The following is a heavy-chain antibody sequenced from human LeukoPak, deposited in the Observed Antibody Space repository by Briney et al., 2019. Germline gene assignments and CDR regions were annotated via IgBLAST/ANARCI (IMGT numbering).Heavy chain of an antibody. J-gene: IGHJ4*02. D-gene: IGHD2-2*01. Sequence: GASVKVSCKASGYTFTSYGITWVRQAPGQGLEWMGWISGYNGNTNYAQKLQGRVSMTTDTSTSTAYMELRSLRSDDTAVYYCAREVVPAARSDYWGQGTLVTVSS. CDR2: ISGYNGNT. CDR1: GYTFTSYG. CDR3: AREVVPAARSDY. V-gene: IGHV1-18*01.